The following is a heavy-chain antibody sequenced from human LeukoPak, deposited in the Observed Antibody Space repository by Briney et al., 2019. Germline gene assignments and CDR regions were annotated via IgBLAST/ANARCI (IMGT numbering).Heavy chain of an antibody. CDR2: IIPILGIA. CDR1: GGTFISYA. Sequence: SVKVSCKASGGTFISYAISWVRQAPGQGLEWMGRIIPILGIANYAQKFQGRVTITADKSTSTAYMELSSLRSEDTAVYYCARLGYCSSTSCPDPDYYYYGMDVWGQGTTVTVSS. V-gene: IGHV1-69*04. CDR3: ARLGYCSSTSCPDPDYYYYGMDV. J-gene: IGHJ6*02. D-gene: IGHD2-2*01.